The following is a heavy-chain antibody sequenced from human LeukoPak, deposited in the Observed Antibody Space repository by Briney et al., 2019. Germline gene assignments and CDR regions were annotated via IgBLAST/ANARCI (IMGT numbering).Heavy chain of an antibody. CDR2: IYTSGST. CDR1: GGSISSGSYY. CDR3: ARGGRFGAVAGTMDY. V-gene: IGHV4-61*02. J-gene: IGHJ4*02. Sequence: SQTLSLTCTVSGGSISSGSYYWSWIRQPAGKGLEWIGRIYTSGSTNYNPSLKSRVTISVDTSKNQSSLKLSSVTAAGTAVYYCARGGRFGAVAGTMDYWGQGTLVTVSS. D-gene: IGHD6-19*01.